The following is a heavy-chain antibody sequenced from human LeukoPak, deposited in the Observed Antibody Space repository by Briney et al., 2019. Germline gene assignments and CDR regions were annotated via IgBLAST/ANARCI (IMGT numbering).Heavy chain of an antibody. D-gene: IGHD5-18*01. Sequence: GGSLRLSCAASRFTFSSFTMNWVRQAPGKGLEWVSSISSTSAYKYYADSVKDRFTISRDNAKDSLYLQMNSLRAEDTAVYYCARDGYNYGQCDYWGQGSLVTVSS. CDR1: RFTFSSFT. CDR3: ARDGYNYGQCDY. CDR2: ISSTSAYK. V-gene: IGHV3-21*01. J-gene: IGHJ4*02.